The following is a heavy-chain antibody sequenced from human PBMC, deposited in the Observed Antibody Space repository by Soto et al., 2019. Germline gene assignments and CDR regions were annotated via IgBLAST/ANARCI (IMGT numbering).Heavy chain of an antibody. CDR3: ARLVLYYYDSSGPTHWFDP. J-gene: IGHJ5*02. D-gene: IGHD3-22*01. CDR2: IYYSGST. Sequence: QVQLQESGPGLVKPSETLSLTCTVSGGSISSYYWSWIRQPPGKGLEWIGYIYYSGSTNYNPSLKSRFTISVDTSKNQFSLKLSSVTAADTAVYYCARLVLYYYDSSGPTHWFDPWGQGTLVTVSS. CDR1: GGSISSYY. V-gene: IGHV4-59*08.